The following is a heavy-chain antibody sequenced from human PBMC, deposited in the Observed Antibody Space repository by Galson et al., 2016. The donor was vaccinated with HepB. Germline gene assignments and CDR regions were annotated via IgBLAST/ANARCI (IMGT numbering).Heavy chain of an antibody. V-gene: IGHV3-15*01. J-gene: IGHJ4*02. D-gene: IGHD5-12*01. CDR1: GFTVSDVW. Sequence: SLRLSCAVSGFTVSDVWMSWVRQAPGKGLKWVGHMKSKSDGATTDYAAAVKDRFTISRDDSKNTVYLQINSLKTEDTAVYFCATEGYDGSGDYFDNWGQGPLVTVSS. CDR3: ATEGYDGSGDYFDN. CDR2: MKSKSDGATT.